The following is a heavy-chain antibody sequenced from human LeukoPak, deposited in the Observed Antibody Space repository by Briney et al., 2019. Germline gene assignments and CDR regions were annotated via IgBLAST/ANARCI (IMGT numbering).Heavy chain of an antibody. CDR3: LRGFGGQETYDY. CDR2: IYYSRSI. J-gene: IGHJ4*02. Sequence: SETLSLTCTVSGVSMSSYYWSWVRQPPGKGLEWIGYIYYSRSINYNPSPSSRVSLSVDTSKRHCSLQLTSVTAPDTAPYYCLRGFGGQETYDYWGQETLVTVSS. D-gene: IGHD2-15*01. CDR1: GVSMSSYY. V-gene: IGHV4-59*08.